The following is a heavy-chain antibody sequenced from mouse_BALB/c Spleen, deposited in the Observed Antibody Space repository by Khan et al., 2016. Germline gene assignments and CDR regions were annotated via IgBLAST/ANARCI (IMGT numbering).Heavy chain of an antibody. CDR3: AVHYGSSYVAFAY. J-gene: IGHJ3*01. Sequence: QVQLQQSGAELVRPGTSVKVSCKASGYAFTNVLIDWIKQRPGQGLDWIGVINPGSGSTNYNEKFKGKATLTADKSSSTAYMQLSSLTSDDSAVYYCAVHYGSSYVAFAYWGQGTLVTVSA. CDR2: INPGSGST. V-gene: IGHV1-54*01. CDR1: GYAFTNVL. D-gene: IGHD1-1*01.